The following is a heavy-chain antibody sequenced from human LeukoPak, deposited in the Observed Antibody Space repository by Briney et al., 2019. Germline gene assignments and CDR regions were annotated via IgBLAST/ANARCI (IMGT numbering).Heavy chain of an antibody. CDR3: ARGRVGYSSSADFDY. CDR2: IIPIFGTA. J-gene: IGHJ4*02. Sequence: SVXVSXKASGGTFSSYAISWVRQAPRQXLEWXGGIIPIFGTANYAQKFQGRVTITTDESTSTAYMELSSLRSEDTAVYYCARGRVGYSSSADFDYWGQGTLVTVSS. V-gene: IGHV1-69*05. CDR1: GGTFSSYA. D-gene: IGHD6-6*01.